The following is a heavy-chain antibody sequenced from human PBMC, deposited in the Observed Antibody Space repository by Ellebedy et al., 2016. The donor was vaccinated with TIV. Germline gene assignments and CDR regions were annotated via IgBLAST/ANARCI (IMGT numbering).Heavy chain of an antibody. CDR3: ARQGKNYYGTGDWFDP. Sequence: SETLSLTXTVSGGSISSYYWSWIRQPPGKGLEWIGYIYYSGSTNYNPSLKRRVTISVDTSKNQFSLKLSSVTAVDTAVYYCARQGKNYYGTGDWFDPWGQGTLVTVSS. CDR2: IYYSGST. CDR1: GGSISSYY. V-gene: IGHV4-59*01. J-gene: IGHJ5*02. D-gene: IGHD3-10*01.